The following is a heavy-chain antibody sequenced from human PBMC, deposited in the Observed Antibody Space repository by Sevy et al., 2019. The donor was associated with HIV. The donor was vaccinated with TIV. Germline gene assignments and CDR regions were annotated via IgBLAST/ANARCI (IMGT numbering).Heavy chain of an antibody. V-gene: IGHV3-11*06. Sequence: GGSLRLSCAASGFTFSDYYMSWIRQAPGKGLEWVSYISSSSSYTNYADSVKGRFTISRDNAKNSLYLQMNSLRAEDTAVYYCAGDLTGYYGSGSYEYWGQGTLVTVSS. CDR2: ISSSSSYT. J-gene: IGHJ4*02. D-gene: IGHD3-10*01. CDR1: GFTFSDYY. CDR3: AGDLTGYYGSGSYEY.